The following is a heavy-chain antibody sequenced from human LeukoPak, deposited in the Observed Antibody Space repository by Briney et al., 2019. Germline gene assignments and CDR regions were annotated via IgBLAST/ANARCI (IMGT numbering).Heavy chain of an antibody. CDR3: AKWIETSGYYFDY. V-gene: IGHV1-8*01. D-gene: IGHD3-22*01. J-gene: IGHJ4*02. Sequence: ASVKVSCKASGYTFTSYDINWVRQATGQGLEWMGWMNPNSGNTGYAQKFQGRVTMTRDTSISTAYMELSRLTSDDTAVYYCAKWIETSGYYFDYWGQGTLVTVSS. CDR1: GYTFTSYD. CDR2: MNPNSGNT.